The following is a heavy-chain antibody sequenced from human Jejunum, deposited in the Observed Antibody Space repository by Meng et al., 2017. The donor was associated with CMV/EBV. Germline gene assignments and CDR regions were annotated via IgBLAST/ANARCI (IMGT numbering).Heavy chain of an antibody. Sequence: SGFTFSTYAMSWVRQAPGEGLEWVSTIKSTGSPTYYADSVKGRFTISRENSKNTLYLQMNSLRAEDTALYYCAKVGGGPSILRDYWGQGTLVTVSS. CDR1: GFTFSTYA. J-gene: IGHJ4*02. CDR2: IKSTGSPT. CDR3: AKVGGGPSILRDY. D-gene: IGHD3-3*02. V-gene: IGHV3-23*05.